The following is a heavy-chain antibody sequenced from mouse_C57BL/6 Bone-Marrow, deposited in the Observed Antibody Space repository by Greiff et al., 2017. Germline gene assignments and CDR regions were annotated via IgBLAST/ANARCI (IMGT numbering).Heavy chain of an antibody. Sequence: QVQLQQSGAELVRPGASVTLSCKASGYTFTDYEMHWVKQTPVHGLEWIGAIDPETGGTAYNQKFKGKAILTADKSSSTAYMELRSLTSEDSAVYYCTRSTRGRYDFDDWGQGTTLTVSS. J-gene: IGHJ2*01. V-gene: IGHV1-15*01. CDR3: TRSTRGRYDFDD. CDR1: GYTFTDYE. CDR2: IDPETGGT. D-gene: IGHD2-14*01.